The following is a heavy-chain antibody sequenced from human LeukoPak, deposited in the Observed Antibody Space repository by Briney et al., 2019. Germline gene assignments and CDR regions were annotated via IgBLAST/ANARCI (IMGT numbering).Heavy chain of an antibody. CDR3: AKGGYYDSSGYLYFQH. Sequence: GGSLRLSCAASGFTFSSYAMSWVRQAPGKGLEWVSTISDSGGSTYYADSVKGRFTISRDNSKNTLYLQMNSLRAEDTAVYYCAKGGYYDSSGYLYFQHWGQGTLVTISS. V-gene: IGHV3-23*01. D-gene: IGHD3-22*01. CDR2: ISDSGGST. J-gene: IGHJ1*01. CDR1: GFTFSSYA.